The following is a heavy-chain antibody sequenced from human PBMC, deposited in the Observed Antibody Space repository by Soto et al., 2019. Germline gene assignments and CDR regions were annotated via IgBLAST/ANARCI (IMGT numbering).Heavy chain of an antibody. CDR1: GYSFITYG. Sequence: QVQLVQSGAEVKKPGASVTVSCKASGYSFITYGISWVRQAPGQGLEWMGWISTYNGNTNYAQKLQGRITMTTDTSTTTGYMELRSLRSDDTAVYYCARDRPTSSIRARDYYYAMDVWGQGTTVTVSS. CDR3: ARDRPTSSIRARDYYYAMDV. CDR2: ISTYNGNT. D-gene: IGHD6-6*01. V-gene: IGHV1-18*01. J-gene: IGHJ6*02.